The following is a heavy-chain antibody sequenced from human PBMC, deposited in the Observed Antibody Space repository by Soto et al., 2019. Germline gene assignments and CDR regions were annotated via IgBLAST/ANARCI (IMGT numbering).Heavy chain of an antibody. CDR3: ERDMGPYYAILTGYYNVPYYYYGMDV. J-gene: IGHJ6*02. CDR2: ISYEGSNK. D-gene: IGHD3-9*01. CDR1: GXTLRTYC. Sequence: GSLRLSGAASGXTLRTYCMHWVRQGPGKGLEWVAFISYEGSNKYYADSVKGRFTISRYNSKNTLYLKMNSLRAEETAVYYCERDMGPYYAILTGYYNVPYYYYGMDVWGQGTTVTVSS. V-gene: IGHV3-30*03.